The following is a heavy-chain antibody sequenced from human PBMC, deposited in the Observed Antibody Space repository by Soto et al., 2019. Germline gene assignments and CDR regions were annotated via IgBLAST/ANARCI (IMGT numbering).Heavy chain of an antibody. D-gene: IGHD3-22*01. CDR2: LYYGRSA. V-gene: IGHV4-59*01. CDR3: ALRSMTVVPKY. Sequence: QVQLQESGPGLVKPSETLSLTCAVSGDSISSYYCMWIRQPPGQGLESIGYLYYGRSANYNPSLKSRATSSADASTNQCSLTLISMSAADTAVSYCALRSMTVVPKYWGQGTLVTVSS. CDR1: GDSISSYY. J-gene: IGHJ4*02.